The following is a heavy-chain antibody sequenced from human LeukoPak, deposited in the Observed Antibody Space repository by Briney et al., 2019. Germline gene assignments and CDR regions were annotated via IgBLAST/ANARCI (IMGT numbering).Heavy chain of an antibody. V-gene: IGHV4-61*02. Sequence: PSETLSLTCPVSGGSVSSGTYYWNWMRQPAGKGLEWIGRIFPGGNTYFNPSLKSRVAISVDSSKNQFSLTLSSVTAADTAVYYCAGNRDAYFLNAFDIWGQGTMVTVSS. D-gene: IGHD5-24*01. CDR2: IFPGGNT. CDR3: AGNRDAYFLNAFDI. CDR1: GGSVSSGTYY. J-gene: IGHJ3*02.